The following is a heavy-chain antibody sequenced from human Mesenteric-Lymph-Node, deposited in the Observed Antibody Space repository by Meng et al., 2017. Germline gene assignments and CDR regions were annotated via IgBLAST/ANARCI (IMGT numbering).Heavy chain of an antibody. CDR2: INGYNGNT. CDR1: GYIFGNHC. J-gene: IGHJ5*02. Sequence: ASVKVSCKASGYIFGNHCISWVRQAPGQGLEWLGWINGYNGNTNYAQRVQGRVTITIDTSTTTAYMGLRSLTSDDTAVYYCARSDMVTLGGVIVMSSYLDPWGQGTLVTVSS. D-gene: IGHD3-16*02. V-gene: IGHV1-18*01. CDR3: ARSDMVTLGGVIVMSSYLDP.